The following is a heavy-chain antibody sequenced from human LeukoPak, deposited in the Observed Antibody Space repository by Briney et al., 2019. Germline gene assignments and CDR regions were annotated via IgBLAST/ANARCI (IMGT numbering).Heavy chain of an antibody. CDR1: GGPISSYY. V-gene: IGHV4-4*07. Sequence: DPLSLTCTVSGGPISSYYWSWIRQPTGKGLEWIRRSYTSGSTNYNPSLNSRVTMSVDNSKNQFSLKLSSVTAADTAVYYCARGRYSYGLDYWGQGTLVTVSS. CDR3: ARGRYSYGLDY. D-gene: IGHD5-18*01. CDR2: SYTSGST. J-gene: IGHJ4*02.